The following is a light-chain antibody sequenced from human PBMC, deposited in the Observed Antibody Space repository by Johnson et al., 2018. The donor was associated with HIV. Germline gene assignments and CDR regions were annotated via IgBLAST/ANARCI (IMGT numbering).Light chain of an antibody. CDR3: GTWDNSLSAPRYV. CDR2: DNN. Sequence: QSVLTKPPSVSAAPGQKVTISCSGSSSNIGNNYVSWYQQLQGTAPKLLIYDNNKRPSGIPDRFSGSKSGTSATLGITGLQTGHEADYYCGTWDNSLSAPRYVFGTGTKVTVL. CDR1: SSNIGNNY. J-gene: IGLJ1*01. V-gene: IGLV1-51*01.